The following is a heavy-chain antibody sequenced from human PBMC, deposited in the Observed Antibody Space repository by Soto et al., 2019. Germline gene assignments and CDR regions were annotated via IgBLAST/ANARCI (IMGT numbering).Heavy chain of an antibody. V-gene: IGHV4-34*01. CDR1: GGSFGTSY. CDR2: INHNGDS. CDR3: ARVTRFPDAFDI. Sequence: QVHLQQWGAGLLKPSETLSLTCGVYGGSFGTSYWAWIRQSPEKGLEWIGEINHNGDSNYNPSLKMRVTISLDMSDTQFSLKLTPVAAADTAVYDCARVTRFPDAFDIWGQGTPVIVPS. J-gene: IGHJ3*02.